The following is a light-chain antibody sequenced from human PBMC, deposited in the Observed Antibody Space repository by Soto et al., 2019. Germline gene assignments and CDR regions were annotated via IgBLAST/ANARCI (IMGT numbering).Light chain of an antibody. CDR3: QQRSNWPAIT. Sequence: EIVLTQSPATLSLSPGEIDTLSCRVSQSVSSYLAWYQQKPGQAPRLLIYDASNRATGIPARFSGSGSGTDSALTISSLEPEDFAVYYCQQRSNWPAITFGQGKRLEIK. CDR1: QSVSSY. J-gene: IGKJ5*01. V-gene: IGKV3-11*01. CDR2: DAS.